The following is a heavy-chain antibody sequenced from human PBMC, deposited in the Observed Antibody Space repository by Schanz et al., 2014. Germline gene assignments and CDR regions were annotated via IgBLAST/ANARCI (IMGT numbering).Heavy chain of an antibody. D-gene: IGHD5-12*01. CDR2: ISAYNGHT. CDR3: ARGPLGTSP. Sequence: QAQLMQSGPELKRPGASVKVSCTASGYTLKNYGISWVRQAPGQGLEWMGWISAYNGHTDYAQKFQGRVTFTADKSTSTAYMELSSLKSEDTAVYYCARGPLGTSPWGQGTLVTVSS. V-gene: IGHV1-18*01. J-gene: IGHJ5*02. CDR1: GYTLKNYG.